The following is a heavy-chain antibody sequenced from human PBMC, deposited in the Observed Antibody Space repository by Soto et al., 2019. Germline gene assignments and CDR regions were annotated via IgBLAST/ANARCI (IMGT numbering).Heavy chain of an antibody. CDR3: ARLGTKMPPPEYSGYDFDY. CDR1: GYSFTSYW. V-gene: IGHV5-51*01. J-gene: IGHJ4*02. Sequence: GESLKISCKGSGYSFTSYWIGWVRQMPGKGLEWMGIIYPGDSDTRYSPSFQGQVTISADKSISTAYLQWSSLKASDTAMYYCARLGTKMPPPEYSGYDFDYWGQGTLVTVSS. CDR2: IYPGDSDT. D-gene: IGHD5-12*01.